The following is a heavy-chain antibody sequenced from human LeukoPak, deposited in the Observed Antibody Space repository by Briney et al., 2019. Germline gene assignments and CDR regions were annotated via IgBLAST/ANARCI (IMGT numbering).Heavy chain of an antibody. D-gene: IGHD6-13*01. CDR2: INTDGSST. Sequence: GGSLRLSCAASGFTFSSYWVHWVRQAPGKGLVWVSRINTDGSSTSYADSVRGRFTISRDNAKNTLYLQMNSLRAEDTAVYYCARVRLYSSTDLDNWGQGTLVTVSS. V-gene: IGHV3-74*01. CDR3: ARVRLYSSTDLDN. J-gene: IGHJ4*02. CDR1: GFTFSSYW.